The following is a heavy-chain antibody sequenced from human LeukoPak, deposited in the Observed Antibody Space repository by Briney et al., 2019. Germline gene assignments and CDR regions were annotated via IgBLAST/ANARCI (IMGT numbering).Heavy chain of an antibody. J-gene: IGHJ4*02. D-gene: IGHD7-27*01. CDR2: IVVGSGNT. CDR1: GFIFSSST. V-gene: IGHV1-58*02. Sequence: SVKVSCXASGFIFSSSTMQWVRQAGGQRLEWIGWIVVGSGNTNYAQKFQERLTITRDMSTSTAYMELSSLRSEDTAVYYCAADLGLGTYHVGYGLAEEDCWGQGTLVTVSS. CDR3: AADLGLGTYHVGYGLAEEDC.